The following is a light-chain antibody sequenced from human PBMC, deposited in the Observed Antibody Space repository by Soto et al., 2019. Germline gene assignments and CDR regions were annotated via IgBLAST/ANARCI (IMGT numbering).Light chain of an antibody. CDR3: QQYGSSPLT. V-gene: IGKV3-20*01. Sequence: EIVLTQCPGTPSLSAGERALLSWRVCQNVASSYLAWYQQKPGQAPRLLIYGSSIRGAGIPDRFSGSGSGTDFTLTISRLDPEDFAVYFCQQYGSSPLTFGQGTKVDIK. CDR1: QNVASSY. CDR2: GSS. J-gene: IGKJ1*01.